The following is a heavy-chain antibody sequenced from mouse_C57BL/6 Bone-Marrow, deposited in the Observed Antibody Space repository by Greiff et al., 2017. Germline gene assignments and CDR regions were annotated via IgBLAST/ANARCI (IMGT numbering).Heavy chain of an antibody. CDR2: IHPNTGST. V-gene: IGHV1-64*01. CDR1: GYTFTSYW. D-gene: IGHD1-1*01. CDR3: ARWGTTVVGPFAY. J-gene: IGHJ3*01. Sequence: QVQLQQPGAELVKPGASVKLSCTASGYTFTSYWMHWVKQRPGQGLEWIGMIHPNTGSTNYNEKFKSKATMTVDKSSSTAYLQLSSLTSEDSAVYYCARWGTTVVGPFAYWGQGTLVTVSA.